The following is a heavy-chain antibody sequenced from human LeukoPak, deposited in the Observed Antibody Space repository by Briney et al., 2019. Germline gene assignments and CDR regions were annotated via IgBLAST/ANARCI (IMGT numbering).Heavy chain of an antibody. D-gene: IGHD6-13*01. CDR1: GGSISSYY. Sequence: SETLSLTCTVSGGSISSYYWSWIRQPPGKGLEWIVYIYYSGSTNYNPSLKSRVTISVDTSKNQFSLKLSSVTAADTAVYYCARVQQQLPYYYYMDVWGKGTTVTVSS. CDR3: ARVQQQLPYYYYMDV. V-gene: IGHV4-59*01. CDR2: IYYSGST. J-gene: IGHJ6*03.